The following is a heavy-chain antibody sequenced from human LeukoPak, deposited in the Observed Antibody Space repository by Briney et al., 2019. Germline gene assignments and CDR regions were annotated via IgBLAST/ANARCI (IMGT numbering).Heavy chain of an antibody. Sequence: SETLCLTCTVSGGSISSHYWSWIRQPPGKGLEWIGYIYYSGSTNYNPSLKSRVTISLDTSNNQFSLKLSSVSAADTAVSYCASLDYRGEGVDYWGQGTLVTVSS. V-gene: IGHV4-59*11. J-gene: IGHJ4*02. CDR3: ASLDYRGEGVDY. CDR1: GGSISSHY. D-gene: IGHD4-11*01. CDR2: IYYSGST.